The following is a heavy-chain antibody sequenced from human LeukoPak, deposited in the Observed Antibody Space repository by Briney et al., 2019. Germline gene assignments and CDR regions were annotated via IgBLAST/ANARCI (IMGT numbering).Heavy chain of an antibody. D-gene: IGHD4-17*01. Sequence: PSETLSLTCTVSGGSISSYYWSWIRQPPGKGLEWIGYIYYSGSTNYNPSLKSRVTISVDTSKNQFSLELSSVTAADTAVYYCARLIPGDYGLLDYWGQGTLVTVSS. CDR3: ARLIPGDYGLLDY. CDR1: GGSISSYY. CDR2: IYYSGST. J-gene: IGHJ4*02. V-gene: IGHV4-59*01.